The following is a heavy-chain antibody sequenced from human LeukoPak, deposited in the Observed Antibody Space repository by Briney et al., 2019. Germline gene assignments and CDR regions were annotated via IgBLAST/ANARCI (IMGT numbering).Heavy chain of an antibody. CDR1: GYSFTSYW. D-gene: IGHD4-23*01. V-gene: IGHV5-51*01. Sequence: GESLKISCKGSGYSFTSYWIGWVRQMHGKGLEWMGIIYPDDSETRYSPSFQGQVTITVDKLIDTAYLQWSSLKASDTAMYYCVCFARNSPPDYWAREPWSPSPQ. CDR2: IYPDDSET. CDR3: VCFARNSPPDY. J-gene: IGHJ4*02.